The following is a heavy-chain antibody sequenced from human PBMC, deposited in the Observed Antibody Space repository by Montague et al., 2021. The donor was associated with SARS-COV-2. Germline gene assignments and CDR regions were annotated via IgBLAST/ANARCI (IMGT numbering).Heavy chain of an antibody. CDR2: ISWNGGRI. D-gene: IGHD1-1*01. CDR3: AKGTTTGYFYGMDV. V-gene: IGHV3-9*01. J-gene: IGHJ6*02. CDR1: GFTFDNYA. Sequence: SLRLSCAASGFTFDNYAMHWVRQVPGKGLEWVSGISWNGGRIGYVDSVXGRFTISRDNAKNSLYLQMNSLRAEDAALYFCAKGTTTGYFYGMDVWGQGTTVTVSS.